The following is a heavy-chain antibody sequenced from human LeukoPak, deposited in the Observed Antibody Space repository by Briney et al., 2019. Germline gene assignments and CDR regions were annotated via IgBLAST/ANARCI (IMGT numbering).Heavy chain of an antibody. CDR3: ATDMYYERSGYFPLYF. D-gene: IGHD3-22*01. CDR1: GFTFSSYE. Sequence: GGSLRLSCAASGFTFSSYEMNWVRQAPGRGLEWVSAMSTSGNTYYADSVKGRFTISRDKSKNTQFLQMRRLRAEDTAIYYCATDMYYERSGYFPLYFWGQGTLVTVSS. V-gene: IGHV3-23*01. CDR2: MSTSGNT. J-gene: IGHJ4*02.